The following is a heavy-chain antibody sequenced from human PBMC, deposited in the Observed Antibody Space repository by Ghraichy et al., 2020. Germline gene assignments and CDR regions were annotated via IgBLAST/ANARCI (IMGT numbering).Heavy chain of an antibody. CDR3: ARVWFGELYYYYGMDV. CDR2: IYSDGSSK. J-gene: IGHJ6*02. V-gene: IGHV3-74*01. CDR1: GFTFSSYW. Sequence: GESLNISCAASGFTFSSYWMHWVRQAPGKGLVWVSRIYSDGSSKTYADSVKGRFTISRDNAKNTLYLQMNSLRAEETGVYYCARVWFGELYYYYGMDVWGQGTTVTVSS. D-gene: IGHD3-10*01.